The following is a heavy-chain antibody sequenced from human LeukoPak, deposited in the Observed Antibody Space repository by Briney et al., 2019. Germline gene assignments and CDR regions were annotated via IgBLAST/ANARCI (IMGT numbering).Heavy chain of an antibody. V-gene: IGHV1-46*01. CDR2: INPSGGST. CDR3: AKDWGTSGTTGWMFEY. Sequence: ASVKVSCKASGYTFTSYYMHWVRQAPGQGLEWMGIINPSGGSTSYAQKFQGRVTMTRDTSTSTVYMELSSLRSEDTAVYYCAKDWGTSGTTGWMFEYWGQGTLVTVSS. D-gene: IGHD1-1*01. CDR1: GYTFTSYY. J-gene: IGHJ4*02.